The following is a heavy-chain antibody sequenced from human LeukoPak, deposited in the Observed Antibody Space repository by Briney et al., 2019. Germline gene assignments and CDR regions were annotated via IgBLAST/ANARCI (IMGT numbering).Heavy chain of an antibody. CDR1: GFAFSAYW. CDR2: INEDATTI. CDR3: VRDLVFVWTPGDDFDF. V-gene: IGHV3-74*01. D-gene: IGHD3-16*01. J-gene: IGHJ4*02. Sequence: GGSLRLSCAASGFAFSAYWMHWVRQAPGKGLEWVSRINEDATTITYADSVKGRFIISRDNSKKSLYLQMNNLRAEDTAVYYCVRDLVFVWTPGDDFDFWGQGTLVTVSS.